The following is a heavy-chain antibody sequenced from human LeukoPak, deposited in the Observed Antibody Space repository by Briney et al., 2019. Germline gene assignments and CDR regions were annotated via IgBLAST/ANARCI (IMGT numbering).Heavy chain of an antibody. CDR1: GFTFSSHA. V-gene: IGHV3-23*01. Sequence: GGSLRLSCAASGFTFSSHAMTWVRQAPGKGLQWVSSISINADDTHYADSVKGRFTISRDNSKKTLFLQMNSLRVDATAIYYCAKEIRPNDHWGQGTLVIVSS. D-gene: IGHD3-16*01. J-gene: IGHJ4*02. CDR2: ISINADDT. CDR3: AKEIRPNDH.